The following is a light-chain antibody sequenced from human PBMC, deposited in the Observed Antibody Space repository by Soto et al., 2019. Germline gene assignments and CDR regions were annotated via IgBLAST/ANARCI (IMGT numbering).Light chain of an antibody. V-gene: IGKV1-27*01. Sequence: DIQMTQSPSSLSASVGDRVTITCRASQGISNYLAWYQQKPGKVPKLLIYAASTLQSGVPSRFSGSGSGTDFTLTISSLQPEDDATYYCQKYNSAPPFTFGPGTKVDIK. CDR1: QGISNY. CDR2: AAS. J-gene: IGKJ3*01. CDR3: QKYNSAPPFT.